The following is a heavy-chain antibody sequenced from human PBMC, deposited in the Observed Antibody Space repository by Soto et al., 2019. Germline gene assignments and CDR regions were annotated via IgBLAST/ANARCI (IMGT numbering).Heavy chain of an antibody. CDR2: IYPGDSDT. CDR3: ARSRRGAYSSGWYSPSGYYNYGIDV. CDR1: GYTFTNYW. D-gene: IGHD6-19*01. J-gene: IGHJ6*02. V-gene: IGHV5-51*01. Sequence: GESLKISCEGSGYTFTNYWIGWVRQMPGKGLEWMGIIYPGDSDTRYSPSFQGQVTFSADKSTTSAYLQWSSLKASDTAIYYCARSRRGAYSSGWYSPSGYYNYGIDVWXQXTKVTVSS.